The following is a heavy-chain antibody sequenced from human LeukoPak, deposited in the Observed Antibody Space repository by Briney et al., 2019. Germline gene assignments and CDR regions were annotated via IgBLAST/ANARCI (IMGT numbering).Heavy chain of an antibody. CDR3: ARGGRWELPRPYAFDI. Sequence: GASVKVSCKVSGYTLTELSMHWVRQAPGKGLEWMGGFDPENGETIYAQKFQGRVTMTTDTSTSTAYMELRSLRSDDTADYYCARGGRWELPRPYAFDIWGQGTMVTVSS. V-gene: IGHV1-24*01. CDR1: GYTLTELS. J-gene: IGHJ3*02. CDR2: FDPENGET. D-gene: IGHD1-26*01.